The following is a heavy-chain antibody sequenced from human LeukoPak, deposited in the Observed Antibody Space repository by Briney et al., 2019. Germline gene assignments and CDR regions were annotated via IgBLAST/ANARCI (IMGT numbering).Heavy chain of an antibody. V-gene: IGHV4-39*01. CDR1: GDSISNSGWS. Sequence: SETLSLTCIVSGDSISNSGWSWGWIRQPPGKGLEWIGTMPYDENVADNEIPSYNPSLKSRVSISADTSKNQLSLKVNSVTAADTASYYGARLTLTGVGGRGWFDAWGQGTLVIVSS. D-gene: IGHD3-3*01. J-gene: IGHJ5*02. CDR3: ARLTLTGVGGRGWFDA. CDR2: MPYDENVADNEIP.